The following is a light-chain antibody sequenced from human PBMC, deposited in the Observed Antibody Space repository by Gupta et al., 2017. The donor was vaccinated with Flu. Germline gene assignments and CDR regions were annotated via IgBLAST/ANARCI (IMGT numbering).Light chain of an antibody. CDR1: QSVRSSH. CDR2: SVA. Sequence: EIVLTQSPGILSLSPGERATLSCRASQSVRSSHLAWYQQKPGQAPRLLINSVANRATGIPDRFSGSGYGADFTLTISGREPEDFGVYYCQQYEVSSGYSFGQGTKMEIK. V-gene: IGKV3-20*01. CDR3: QQYEVSSGYS. J-gene: IGKJ2*01.